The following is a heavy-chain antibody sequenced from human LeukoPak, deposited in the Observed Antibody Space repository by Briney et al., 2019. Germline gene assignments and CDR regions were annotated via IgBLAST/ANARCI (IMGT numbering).Heavy chain of an antibody. CDR3: ARGALDY. V-gene: IGHV3-9*01. J-gene: IGHJ4*02. D-gene: IGHD4/OR15-4a*01. CDR2: ISWNSGSI. Sequence: GGSLRLSCAASGFTFDDYAMHWVRQAPGKGLEWVSGISWNSGSIGYADSVKGRFTISRDNAKNSLYLQMNSLRAEDTAVYYCARGALDYWGQGTLVTVSS. CDR1: GFTFDDYA.